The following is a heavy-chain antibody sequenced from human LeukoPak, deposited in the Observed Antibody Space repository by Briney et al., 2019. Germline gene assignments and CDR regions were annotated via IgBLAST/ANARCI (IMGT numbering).Heavy chain of an antibody. CDR3: ARDSRARNMDV. Sequence: GSLRLSCAAPGFTVSSNYMSWVRQAPGKGLEWVSVIYSGGSTYYADSVKGRFTISRDNSKNTLYLQMNSLRAEDTAVYYCARDSRARNMDVWGKGTTVTVSS. J-gene: IGHJ6*03. CDR2: IYSGGST. CDR1: GFTVSSNY. V-gene: IGHV3-53*01.